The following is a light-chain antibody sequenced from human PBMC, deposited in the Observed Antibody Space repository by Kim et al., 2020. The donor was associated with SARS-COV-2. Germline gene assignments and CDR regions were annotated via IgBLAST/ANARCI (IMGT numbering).Light chain of an antibody. V-gene: IGKV1-17*03. Sequence: EFEGARVTIPCRASHDISTDLAWFQQKPGKVPNRRISGASRLQSGVPPRSSGSGSGAEFTLTISNLQPEDVATYYCLHHKDYPYTFGQGTKVEIK. CDR2: GAS. CDR3: LHHKDYPYT. CDR1: HDISTD. J-gene: IGKJ1*01.